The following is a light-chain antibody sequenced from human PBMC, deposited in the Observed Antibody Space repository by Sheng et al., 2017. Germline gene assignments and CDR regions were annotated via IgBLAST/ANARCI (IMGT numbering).Light chain of an antibody. CDR3: CSYSSSTTWI. Sequence: QSALTQPASVSGSPGQSITISCTGTSSDVGNYNLVSWYQQHPGKAPKLIIYEVTKRPSGVSNRFSGSKSGNTASLTISGLQAEDEADYHCCSYSSSTTWIFGGGTKLTVL. CDR1: SSDVGNYNL. J-gene: IGLJ2*01. CDR2: EVT. V-gene: IGLV2-23*02.